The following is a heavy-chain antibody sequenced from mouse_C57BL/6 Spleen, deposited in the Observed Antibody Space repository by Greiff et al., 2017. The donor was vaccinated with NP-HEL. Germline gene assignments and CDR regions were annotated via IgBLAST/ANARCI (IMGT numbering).Heavy chain of an antibody. J-gene: IGHJ4*01. D-gene: IGHD2-4*01. Sequence: EVQVVESGGDLVKPGGSLKLSCAASGFTFSSYGMSWVRQTPDKRLEWVATISSGGSYTYYPDSVKGRFTISRDNAKKTLYLQMSSLKSKNTAMYYCARLPPDYEYDGDAMDYWGQGASVTVAS. CDR3: ARLPPDYEYDGDAMDY. V-gene: IGHV5-6*01. CDR1: GFTFSSYG. CDR2: ISSGGSYT.